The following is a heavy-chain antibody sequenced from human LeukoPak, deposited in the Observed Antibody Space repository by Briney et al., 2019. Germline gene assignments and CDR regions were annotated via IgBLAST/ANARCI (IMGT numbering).Heavy chain of an antibody. V-gene: IGHV3-23*01. CDR3: AKVLGPTVWFFDY. Sequence: PGGSLRLSCAASGFTFSSYAMNWVRQAPGKGLEWVSAISGSGGSTYYADSVKGRFTISRDNSKNTLYLQMNSLRAEDTAVYSCAKVLGPTVWFFDYWGQGTLVTVSS. J-gene: IGHJ4*02. D-gene: IGHD4-17*01. CDR1: GFTFSSYA. CDR2: ISGSGGST.